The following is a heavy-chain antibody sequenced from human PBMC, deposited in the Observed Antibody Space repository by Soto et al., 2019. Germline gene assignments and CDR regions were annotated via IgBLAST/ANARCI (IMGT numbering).Heavy chain of an antibody. CDR1: GFTFSSYA. CDR2: ISYDGSNK. Sequence: QVQLVESGGGVAQPGRSLRLSCAASGFTFSSYAMHWVRQAPGKGLEWVAVISYDGSNKYYADSVKGRFTISRDNSKNTLYLQMNSLRADDTAIYYCTIRNYYDSSGPIGASYYFDYWGQGTLVTVSS. V-gene: IGHV3-30-3*01. D-gene: IGHD3-22*01. CDR3: TIRNYYDSSGPIGASYYFDY. J-gene: IGHJ4*02.